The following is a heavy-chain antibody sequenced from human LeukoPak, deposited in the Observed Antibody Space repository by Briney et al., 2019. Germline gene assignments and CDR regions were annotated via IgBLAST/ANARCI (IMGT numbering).Heavy chain of an antibody. D-gene: IGHD1-26*01. CDR3: ARSSLMVGATLFDY. V-gene: IGHV4-59*08. CDR2: IYYSGST. J-gene: IGHJ4*02. Sequence: SETLSLTCTVSGGSTSSYYWSWIRQPPGKGLEWIGYIYYSGSTNYSPSLRSRVTLSLDTSKNQFSLKLSSVTAADTAVYYCARSSLMVGATLFDYWGQGTLVTVSS. CDR1: GGSTSSYY.